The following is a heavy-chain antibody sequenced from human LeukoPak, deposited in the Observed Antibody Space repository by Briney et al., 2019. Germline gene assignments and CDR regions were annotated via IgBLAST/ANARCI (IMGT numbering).Heavy chain of an antibody. J-gene: IGHJ4*02. Sequence: GGSLRLSCAASGFTFSNYAMSWVRQAPGKGLEWVSAVSGSGGSTYYADSVKGRFTISRDNSKSALYLQLNSLRAEDTAVYYCAKRDAYDSSGFSPLFDYWGQGALVTVSS. D-gene: IGHD3-22*01. CDR3: AKRDAYDSSGFSPLFDY. V-gene: IGHV3-23*01. CDR1: GFTFSNYA. CDR2: VSGSGGST.